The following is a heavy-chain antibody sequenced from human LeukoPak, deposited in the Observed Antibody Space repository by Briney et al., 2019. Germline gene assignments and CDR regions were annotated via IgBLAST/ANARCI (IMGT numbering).Heavy chain of an antibody. CDR3: ARGNFDWLQYGDAFDI. V-gene: IGHV3-33*01. Sequence: GGSLRLSCAASGFTFSSYGMHWVRQAPGKGLEWVAVIWYDGSNKYYADSVKGRFTISRDNSKNTLYLQMNSLRAEGTAVYYCARGNFDWLQYGDAFDIWGQGTMVTVSS. CDR2: IWYDGSNK. D-gene: IGHD3-9*01. CDR1: GFTFSSYG. J-gene: IGHJ3*02.